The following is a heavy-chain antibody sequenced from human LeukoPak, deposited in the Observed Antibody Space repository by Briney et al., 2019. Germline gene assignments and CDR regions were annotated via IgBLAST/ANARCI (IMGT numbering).Heavy chain of an antibody. CDR3: ARHVSITYAHFDQ. Sequence: SETLSLTCTVSGASMSGDYWSWIRQPAGKGLEWIGYVFFTGNTNYNPSLKSRLTISVDTSRSQFSLKLNSVTAADTAVYFCARHVSITYAHFDQWGQGAPVTVSS. J-gene: IGHJ4*02. CDR2: VFFTGNT. CDR1: GASMSGDY. V-gene: IGHV4-59*08. D-gene: IGHD2-2*01.